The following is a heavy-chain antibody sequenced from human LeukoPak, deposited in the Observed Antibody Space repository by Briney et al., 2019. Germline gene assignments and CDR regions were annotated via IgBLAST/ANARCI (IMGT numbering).Heavy chain of an antibody. Sequence: KPGGSLRLSCAAAGFTFSDYHMTWIRQAPGKGLEWVSYISGSSIYTRYADSVKGRFTISRDNAKNSLYLQMNSLRAEDTALYYCLRDISGYYFDYWGQGTLVTVSS. V-gene: IGHV3-11*05. CDR1: GFTFSDYH. J-gene: IGHJ4*02. D-gene: IGHD3-22*01. CDR3: LRDISGYYFDY. CDR2: ISGSSIYT.